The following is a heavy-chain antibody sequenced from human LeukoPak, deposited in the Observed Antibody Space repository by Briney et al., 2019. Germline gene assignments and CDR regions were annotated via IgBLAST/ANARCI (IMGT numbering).Heavy chain of an antibody. V-gene: IGHV3-9*01. CDR1: GFSFDEHA. D-gene: IGHD2-2*03. CDR2: ISGNSGSI. J-gene: IGHJ4*02. CDR3: AKDMGTVVVPAAMGIDY. Sequence: GWSLRLSCAASGFSFDEHAMHWVRQAPGKGLEWVSGISGNSGSIGYADSVRGRFTISRDNTKNSLYLQMNSLRPEDTALYYCAKDMGTVVVPAAMGIDYWGQGTLVTVSS.